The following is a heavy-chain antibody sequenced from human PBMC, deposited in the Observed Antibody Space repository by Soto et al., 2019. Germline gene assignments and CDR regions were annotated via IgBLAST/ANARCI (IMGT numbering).Heavy chain of an antibody. J-gene: IGHJ6*02. CDR3: ARHDYYYYGMDV. CDR2: IYYSGST. CDR1: GGSISSDY. Sequence: QVQLQESGPGLVKPSETLSLTCTVSGGSISSDYWSWIRQPPGKGLEWIGYIYYSGSTNDNPSLKSRVTISVDTSKNHFSLKLSSVTAADTAVYYCARHDYYYYGMDVWGQGTTVTVS. V-gene: IGHV4-59*08.